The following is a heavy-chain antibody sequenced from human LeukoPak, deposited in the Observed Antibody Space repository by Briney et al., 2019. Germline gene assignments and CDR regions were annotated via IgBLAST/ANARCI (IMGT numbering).Heavy chain of an antibody. Sequence: ASVKVSCKASGYTFTSCGISWVRQAPGQGLEWMGWISAYNGNTNYAQKLQGRVTMTTDTSTSTAYMELRSLRSDDTVVYYCARDSPYDYVWGSYRFDYWGQGTLVTVSS. CDR1: GYTFTSCG. D-gene: IGHD3-16*02. CDR2: ISAYNGNT. CDR3: ARDSPYDYVWGSYRFDY. J-gene: IGHJ4*02. V-gene: IGHV1-18*01.